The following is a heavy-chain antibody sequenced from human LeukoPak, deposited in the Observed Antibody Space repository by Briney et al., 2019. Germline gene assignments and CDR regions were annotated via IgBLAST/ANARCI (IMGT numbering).Heavy chain of an antibody. CDR2: MNPNSGNT. CDR1: GYTFTSYD. CDR3: ARFRVMVRGVIIKTGEQNWFDP. Sequence: GASVKVSCKASGYTFTSYDINWVRQATGQGLEWMGWMNPNSGNTGYAQKFQGRVTITADKSTSTAYMELSSLRSEDTAVYYCARFRVMVRGVIIKTGEQNWFDPWGQGTLVTVSS. D-gene: IGHD3-10*01. J-gene: IGHJ5*02. V-gene: IGHV1-8*01.